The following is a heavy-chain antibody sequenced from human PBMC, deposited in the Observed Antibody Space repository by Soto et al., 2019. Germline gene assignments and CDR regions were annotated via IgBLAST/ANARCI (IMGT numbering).Heavy chain of an antibody. CDR2: ISAYNGNT. Sequence: GASVKVSCKASGYTFTSYGISWVRQAPGQGLEWMGWISAYNGNTNYAQKLRGRVTMTTDTSTSTAYMELRSLRSDDTAVYYCAREGVPATKYNWFNPWGQGTLVTVSS. CDR1: GYTFTSYG. J-gene: IGHJ5*02. D-gene: IGHD2-2*01. V-gene: IGHV1-18*01. CDR3: AREGVPATKYNWFNP.